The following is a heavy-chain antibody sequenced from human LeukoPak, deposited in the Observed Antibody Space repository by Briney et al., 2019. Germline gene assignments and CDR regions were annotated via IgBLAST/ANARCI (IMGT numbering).Heavy chain of an antibody. V-gene: IGHV3-73*01. CDR1: GVSFSGSS. J-gene: IGHJ4*02. D-gene: IGHD3-9*01. CDR3: TRQSPYDILTGDLDY. Sequence: GETLKLSCAASGVSFSGSSRSWIRQASGKGLEWIGRIKSKANSYATAYAASVKGRFTISRDDSKNTAYLQMNSPKTEDTAVYYCTRQSPYDILTGDLDYWGQGTLVTVSS. CDR2: IKSKANSYAT.